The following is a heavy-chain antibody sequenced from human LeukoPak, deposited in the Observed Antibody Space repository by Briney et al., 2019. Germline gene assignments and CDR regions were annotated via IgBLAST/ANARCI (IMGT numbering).Heavy chain of an antibody. CDR2: IIPIFGTA. CDR1: GGTFSSYA. Sequence: ASVKVSCKASGGTFSSYAISWVRQAPGQGLEWMGGIIPIFGTANYAQKFQGRVTITTDESTSTAYMELSSLRSEDTAVYYCARDEVQNYDLRWFDPWGQGTLVTVSS. D-gene: IGHD3-3*01. J-gene: IGHJ5*02. CDR3: ARDEVQNYDLRWFDP. V-gene: IGHV1-69*05.